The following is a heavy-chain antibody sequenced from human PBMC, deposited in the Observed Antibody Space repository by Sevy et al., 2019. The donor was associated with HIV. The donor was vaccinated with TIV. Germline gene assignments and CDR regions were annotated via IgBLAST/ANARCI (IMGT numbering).Heavy chain of an antibody. J-gene: IGHJ6*02. CDR3: ARSGAYSDYGMDV. CDR1: GFTFSSYD. Sequence: GGSLRLSCGASGFTFSSYDMHWVRQAAGKGLEWVSGIGSGGDAYYPGSVKGRFTISRENAKNSLYLQMNSLRAGDTAVHYCARSGAYSDYGMDVWGQGTTVTVSS. D-gene: IGHD5-12*01. CDR2: IGSGGDA. V-gene: IGHV3-13*01.